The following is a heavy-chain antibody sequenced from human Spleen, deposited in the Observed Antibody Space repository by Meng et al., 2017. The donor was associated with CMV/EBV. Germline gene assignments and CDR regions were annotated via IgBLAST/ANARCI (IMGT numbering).Heavy chain of an antibody. D-gene: IGHD6-19*01. Sequence: GSLRLSCAVYGGSFSDYYWSWIRQPPGKGLEWIGEINHSGSTYYKPSLKSRVTIAVDTSKNQFSLKGTSVTAADTAVYYCARAGRKGGWYGYWGQGTRVTVSS. CDR1: GGSFSDYY. J-gene: IGHJ4*02. CDR2: INHSGST. V-gene: IGHV4-34*01. CDR3: ARAGRKGGWYGY.